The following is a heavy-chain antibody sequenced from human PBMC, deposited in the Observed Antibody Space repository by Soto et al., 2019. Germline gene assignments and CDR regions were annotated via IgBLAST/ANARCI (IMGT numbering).Heavy chain of an antibody. D-gene: IGHD3-9*01. CDR3: AHRQRIIRYFDLGYFDS. CDR2: IYWDDDR. J-gene: IGHJ4*02. V-gene: IGHV2-5*02. Sequence: QITLKESDPTLLKPTQTLTLTCTFSGFSFISSGEGVGWIRQPPGKALEWLALIYWDDDRRYNPSLENRLTITKDNGPSRRQVFLTLTDVDPADTATYYCAHRQRIIRYFDLGYFDSWGQGAPVTVSS. CDR1: GFSFISSGEG.